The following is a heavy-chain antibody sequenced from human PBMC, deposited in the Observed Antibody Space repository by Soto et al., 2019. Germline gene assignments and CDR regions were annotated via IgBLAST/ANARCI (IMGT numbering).Heavy chain of an antibody. CDR1: GLTVSRTQ. D-gene: IGHD6-6*01. CDR3: ARAREPGYSSSIFFDY. CDR2: IYSAGST. J-gene: IGHJ4*01. V-gene: IGHV3-53*01. Sequence: GGSLRLSCAVSGLTVSRTQMSWVRQAPGKGLQWVSVIYSAGSTYYANAVKGRFTISRDISENKIFLELNGLTVDDTAVYYCARAREPGYSSSIFFDYWGRGTVVTVS.